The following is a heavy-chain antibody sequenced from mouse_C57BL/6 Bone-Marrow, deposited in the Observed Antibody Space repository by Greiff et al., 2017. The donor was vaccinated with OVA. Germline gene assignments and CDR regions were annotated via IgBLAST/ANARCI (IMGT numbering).Heavy chain of an antibody. CDR1: GYSITSGYY. CDR2: ISYDGSN. D-gene: IGHD6-1*01. J-gene: IGHJ2*01. Sequence: ESGPGLVKPSQSLSLTCSVTGYSITSGYYWNWIRQFPGNKLEWMGYISYDGSNNYNPSLKNRISITRDTSKNQFFLKLNSVTTEDTATYYCARALWDWGQGTTLTVSS. V-gene: IGHV3-6*01. CDR3: ARALWD.